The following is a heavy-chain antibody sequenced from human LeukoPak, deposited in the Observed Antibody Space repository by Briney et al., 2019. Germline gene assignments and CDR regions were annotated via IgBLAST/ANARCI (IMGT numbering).Heavy chain of an antibody. CDR2: IKRGGSEK. Sequence: GGSLRLSCAASGFTFSSYWMSWVRQARGKGLEWVANIKRGGSEKYYVDSVKGRFTISRDNAKNSLYLQMNSLRAEDTAVYYCARRILGIVGAADAFDIWGQGTMVTVSS. V-gene: IGHV3-7*01. CDR1: GFTFSSYW. D-gene: IGHD1-26*01. J-gene: IGHJ3*02. CDR3: ARRILGIVGAADAFDI.